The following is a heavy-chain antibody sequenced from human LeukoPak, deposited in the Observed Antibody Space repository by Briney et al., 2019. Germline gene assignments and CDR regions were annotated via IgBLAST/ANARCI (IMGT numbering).Heavy chain of an antibody. Sequence: GGSLRLSCAASGFTFSGYWMSWVRQAPGKGLEWVANIKQDGSEKYYVDSVKGRFTISRDNAKNSLYLQMNSLRAEDTAVYYCARVRMGFDYWGQGTLVTVSS. J-gene: IGHJ4*02. V-gene: IGHV3-7*01. CDR3: ARVRMGFDY. CDR2: IKQDGSEK. CDR1: GFTFSGYW. D-gene: IGHD2-8*01.